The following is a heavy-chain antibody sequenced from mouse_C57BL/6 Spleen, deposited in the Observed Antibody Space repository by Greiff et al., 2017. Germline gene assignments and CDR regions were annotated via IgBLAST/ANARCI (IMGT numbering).Heavy chain of an antibody. CDR1: GYAFSSYW. J-gene: IGHJ3*01. V-gene: IGHV1-80*01. CDR3: ARLERMTVSGELAWFAY. D-gene: IGHD3-1*01. Sequence: VQLQQSGAELVKPGASVKISCKASGYAFSSYWMNWVKQRPGKGLEWIGQIYPGDGDTNYNGKFKGKATLTADKSSSTAYMQLSSLTSEDSAVYFCARLERMTVSGELAWFAYWGQGTLVTVSA. CDR2: IYPGDGDT.